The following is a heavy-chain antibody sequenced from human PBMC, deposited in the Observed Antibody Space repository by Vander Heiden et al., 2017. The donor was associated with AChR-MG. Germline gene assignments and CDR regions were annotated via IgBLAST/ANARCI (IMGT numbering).Heavy chain of an antibody. CDR3: AKAARVYYYYYGMDV. Sequence: EVQLVESGGGLVQPGRSLSLSCAASGFTFDDYAMHWVRQAPGKGLEWVSGISWNSGSIGYADSVKGRFTISRDNAKNSLYLQMNSLRAEDTALYYCAKAARVYYYYYGMDVWGQGTTVTVSS. V-gene: IGHV3-9*01. D-gene: IGHD6-13*01. J-gene: IGHJ6*02. CDR1: GFTFDDYA. CDR2: ISWNSGSI.